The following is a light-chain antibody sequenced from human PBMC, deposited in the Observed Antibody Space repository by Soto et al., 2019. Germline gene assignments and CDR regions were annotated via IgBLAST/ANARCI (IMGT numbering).Light chain of an antibody. J-gene: IGKJ1*01. V-gene: IGKV1-27*01. Sequence: IQMTQSPSSLSASVGDRVTITCRASQGIRNHLAWYQQKPGKVPKLLIYAASTLQSGVPSRFSGSGSGTDFTLTISSLQPEDVATYYCQKYNSAPWTFGQGTKVEIK. CDR3: QKYNSAPWT. CDR1: QGIRNH. CDR2: AAS.